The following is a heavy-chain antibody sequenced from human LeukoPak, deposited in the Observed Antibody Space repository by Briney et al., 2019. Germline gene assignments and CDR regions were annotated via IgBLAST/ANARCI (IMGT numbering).Heavy chain of an antibody. CDR2: IYYSGST. CDR1: GGSISSYY. CDR3: ARAVRYYDSSGYSYYFDY. Sequence: PSETLSPTCTVSGGSISSYYWSWIRQPPGKGLEWIGYIYYSGSTNYNPSLKSRVTISVDTSKNQFSLKLSSVTAADTAVYYCARAVRYYDSSGYSYYFDYWGQGTLVTVSS. V-gene: IGHV4-59*01. J-gene: IGHJ4*02. D-gene: IGHD3-22*01.